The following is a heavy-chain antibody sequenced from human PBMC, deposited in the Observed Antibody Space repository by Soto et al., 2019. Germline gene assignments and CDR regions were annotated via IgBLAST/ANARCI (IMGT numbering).Heavy chain of an antibody. CDR2: ISGSGGST. J-gene: IGHJ6*02. D-gene: IGHD6-6*01. CDR3: AKVGGEQLGHYYYYGMGV. V-gene: IGHV3-23*01. CDR1: GFTFSSYA. Sequence: EVQLLESGGGLAQPGGSLTLSCAASGFTFSSYAMSWVRQAPGKGLEWVSAISGSGGSTHYADSVKGRFTVSRDNSKNTLYLQMNSLRAEDTAVYYCAKVGGEQLGHYYYYGMGVWGQGTTVTVSS.